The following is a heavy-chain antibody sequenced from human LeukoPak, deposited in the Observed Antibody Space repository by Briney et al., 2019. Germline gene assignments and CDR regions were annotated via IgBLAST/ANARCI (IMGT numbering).Heavy chain of an antibody. CDR3: ARVGYGDYYFDY. D-gene: IGHD4-17*01. Sequence: SETLSLTCTVSGGSISRYYWSWIRQPAGKGLEWIGRIYTSGSTNYNPSLKSRVIMSIDTPRNQFSLKLSSVTAADTAVYYCARVGYGDYYFDYWGQGTLVTVSS. V-gene: IGHV4-4*07. CDR2: IYTSGST. CDR1: GGSISRYY. J-gene: IGHJ4*02.